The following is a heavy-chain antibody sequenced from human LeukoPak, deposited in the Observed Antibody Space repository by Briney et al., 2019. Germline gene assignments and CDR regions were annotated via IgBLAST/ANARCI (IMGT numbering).Heavy chain of an antibody. CDR3: ARDSYYYDSSGYFTSAFDI. Sequence: PSETLSLTCTVSGGSISNYYWSWIRQPPGKGLEWIGYIYYSGSTNYNPSLKSRVTISVDTSKNQFSLKLSSVTAADTAVYYCARDSYYYDSSGYFTSAFDIWGQGTMVTVSS. J-gene: IGHJ3*02. CDR2: IYYSGST. V-gene: IGHV4-59*01. CDR1: GGSISNYY. D-gene: IGHD3-22*01.